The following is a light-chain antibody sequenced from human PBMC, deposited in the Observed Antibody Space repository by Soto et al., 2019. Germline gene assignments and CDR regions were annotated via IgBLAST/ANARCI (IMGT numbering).Light chain of an antibody. CDR1: QSVRIY. V-gene: IGKV3-11*01. CDR3: LQRGNCLS. CDR2: DAS. J-gene: IGKJ5*01. Sequence: TQDPASLCMSQGERATPSGRASQSVRIYLAWYQHRPGQAPRLLIYDASKRATGIPARFSGSGSGTDFTLAISRLVPQRFAVYSALQRGNCLSFADGTRLEIK.